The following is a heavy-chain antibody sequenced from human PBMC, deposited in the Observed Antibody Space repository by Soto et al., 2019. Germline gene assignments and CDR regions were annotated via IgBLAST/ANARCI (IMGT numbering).Heavy chain of an antibody. J-gene: IGHJ5*02. Sequence: ASVKVSCKASGYTFTSYGISWVRQAPGQGLEWMGWISAYNGNTNYAQKLQGRVTMTTDTSTSTAYMELRSLRSDDTAVYYCARTSNYYGSGSYLEEKEFDPWGQGTLVTVSS. V-gene: IGHV1-18*01. CDR3: ARTSNYYGSGSYLEEKEFDP. CDR2: ISAYNGNT. CDR1: GYTFTSYG. D-gene: IGHD3-10*01.